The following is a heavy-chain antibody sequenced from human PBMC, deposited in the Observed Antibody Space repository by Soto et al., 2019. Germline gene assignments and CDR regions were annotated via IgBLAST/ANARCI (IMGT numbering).Heavy chain of an antibody. CDR3: AREPEGLDY. CDR1: GFTFNNYG. CDR2: ISFDGRNT. J-gene: IGHJ4*02. V-gene: IGHV3-30*03. Sequence: PGGSLRLSCAASGFTFNNYGMHWVRQAPGKGLEWVVVISFDGRNTYYADYVKGRFAISRDNSKSTLYLQMTSLRAEDTAVYYCAREPEGLDYWGPGTLVTV.